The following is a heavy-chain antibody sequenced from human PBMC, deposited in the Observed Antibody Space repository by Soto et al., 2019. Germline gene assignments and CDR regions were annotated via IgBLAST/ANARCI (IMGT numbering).Heavy chain of an antibody. CDR3: ARRRGFPYYYGMDV. V-gene: IGHV4-59*12. Sequence: SETLSLTCTVSGGSISSYYGSWIRQPPGKGLEWIGYIYHSGSTYYNPSLKSRVTVSVDRSRNQFSLKLSSVTAADTAVYYCARRRGFPYYYGMDVWGQGTTVTVSS. CDR1: GGSISSYY. J-gene: IGHJ6*02. D-gene: IGHD5-12*01. CDR2: IYHSGST.